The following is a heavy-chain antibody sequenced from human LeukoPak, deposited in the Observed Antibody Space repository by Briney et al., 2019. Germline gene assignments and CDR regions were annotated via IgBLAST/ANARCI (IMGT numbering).Heavy chain of an antibody. Sequence: PGGSLRLSCAASGFTFDDYGMSWVRLAPGKGLEWVSGINWNGGSTGHADSVKGRFTISRDNAKNSLYLQMNSLRAEDTALYYCARVARYCSGGSCYSNYYYMDVWGKGATVTVSS. J-gene: IGHJ6*03. D-gene: IGHD2-15*01. V-gene: IGHV3-20*04. CDR1: GFTFDDYG. CDR2: INWNGGST. CDR3: ARVARYCSGGSCYSNYYYMDV.